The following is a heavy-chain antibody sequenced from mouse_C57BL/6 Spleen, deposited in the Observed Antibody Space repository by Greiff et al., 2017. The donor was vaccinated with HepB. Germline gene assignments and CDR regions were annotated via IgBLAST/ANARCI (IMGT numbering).Heavy chain of an antibody. Sequence: EVQLVESGAELVRPGASVKLSCTASGFNIKDDYMHWVKQRPEQGLEWIGWIDPENGDTEYASKFQGKATITADTSSNTAYLQLSSLTSEDTAVYYCTTSNGRYWGQGTSVTVSS. CDR2: IDPENGDT. J-gene: IGHJ4*01. CDR3: TTSNGRY. V-gene: IGHV14-4*01. CDR1: GFNIKDDY. D-gene: IGHD3-1*01.